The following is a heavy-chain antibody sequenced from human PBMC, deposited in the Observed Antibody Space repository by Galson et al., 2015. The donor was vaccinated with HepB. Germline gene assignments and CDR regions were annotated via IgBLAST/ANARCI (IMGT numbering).Heavy chain of an antibody. CDR2: ISYDGSNK. V-gene: IGHV3-30*18. D-gene: IGHD2-2*02. Sequence: SLRLSCAASGFTFSSYGMHWVRQAPGKGLEWVAVISYDGSNKYYADSVKGRFTISRDNSKNTLYLQMNSLRAEDTAVFYCAKDYCSSTSCYTPYYYYGMDVWGQGTTVTVSS. CDR1: GFTFSSYG. CDR3: AKDYCSSTSCYTPYYYYGMDV. J-gene: IGHJ6*02.